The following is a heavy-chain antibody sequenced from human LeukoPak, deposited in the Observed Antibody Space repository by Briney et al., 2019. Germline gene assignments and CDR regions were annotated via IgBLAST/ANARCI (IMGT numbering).Heavy chain of an antibody. J-gene: IGHJ4*02. CDR2: IYYSGST. D-gene: IGHD2-2*01. CDR1: GGSISSSSYY. V-gene: IGHV4-39*01. CDR3: ARGWYQTDY. Sequence: SETLSLTCTVSGGSISSSSYYWGWIRQPPGKGLEWIGSIYYSGSTYYNPSLKSRVTLSADTSKNQFSLKLSSVTAADTAVYYCARGWYQTDYWGQGTLVTVSS.